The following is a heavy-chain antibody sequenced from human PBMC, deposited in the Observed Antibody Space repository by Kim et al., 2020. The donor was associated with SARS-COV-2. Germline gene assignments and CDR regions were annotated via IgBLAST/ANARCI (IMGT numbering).Heavy chain of an antibody. CDR2: ISAYNGKT. V-gene: IGHV1-18*04. J-gene: IGHJ4*02. Sequence: ASVKVSCKASGYTFSSYGIDWVRQAPGQGLEWMVWISAYNGKTNYAQKLQGRVTMTTDTSTSTAYMELRSLRSDDTAVYYCARPGWTGYCSDFCPPAFDYWGQGTLVTVSS. CDR1: GYTFSSYG. D-gene: IGHD2-2*03. CDR3: ARPGWTGYCSDFCPPAFDY.